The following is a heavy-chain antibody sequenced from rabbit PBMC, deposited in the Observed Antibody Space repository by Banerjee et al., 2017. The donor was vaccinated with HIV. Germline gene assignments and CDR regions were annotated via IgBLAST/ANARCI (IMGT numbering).Heavy chain of an antibody. V-gene: IGHV1S45*01. J-gene: IGHJ4*01. CDR2: TNSGSSGKT. Sequence: QEQLEESGGDLVKPEGSLTLTCTASGFSFSISYYICWVRQAPGKGLEWIGCTNSGSSGKTYYASWAKGRFTISKTSSTTVTLQMTSLTAADTAIYFCARGLIGYIAYGYELWGPGTLVTVS. D-gene: IGHD6-1*01. CDR1: GFSFSISYY. CDR3: ARGLIGYIAYGYEL.